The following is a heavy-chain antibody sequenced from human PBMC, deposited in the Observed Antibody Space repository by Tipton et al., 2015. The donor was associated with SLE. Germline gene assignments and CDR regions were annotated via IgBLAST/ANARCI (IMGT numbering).Heavy chain of an antibody. V-gene: IGHV3-23*01. CDR2: IRGSGGGT. J-gene: IGHJ3*02. CDR1: GFTFSTYA. D-gene: IGHD2-15*01. CDR3: AREWYDAFDI. Sequence: SLRLSCAASGFTFSTYAMSWVRQAPGKGLEWVSAIRGSGGGTYYADSVKGRFTISRDNAKNSLYLQMNSLRAEDTAVYYCAREWYDAFDIWGQGTMVTVSS.